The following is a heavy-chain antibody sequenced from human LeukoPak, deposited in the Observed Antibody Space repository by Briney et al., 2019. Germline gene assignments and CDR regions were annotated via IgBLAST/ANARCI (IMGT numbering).Heavy chain of an antibody. Sequence: SETLSLTCTVSGGSISSYYWSWIRQPPGKGLEWIGYIYYSGNTNYNPSLKSRVTISVDTSKNQFSLKLSSVTAADTAVYYCARHLGSSSWYRYYYYGMDVWGQGTTVTVSS. CDR2: IYYSGNT. D-gene: IGHD6-13*01. J-gene: IGHJ6*02. V-gene: IGHV4-59*08. CDR1: GGSISSYY. CDR3: ARHLGSSSWYRYYYYGMDV.